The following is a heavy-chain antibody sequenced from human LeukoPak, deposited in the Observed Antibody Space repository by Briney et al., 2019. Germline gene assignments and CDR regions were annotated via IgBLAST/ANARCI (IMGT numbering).Heavy chain of an antibody. CDR1: GFTFSFYD. V-gene: IGHV3-23*01. J-gene: IGHJ4*02. CDR2: IGGSGGST. CDR3: AKDRRQGGRLHYFDY. Sequence: PGGSLRLSCAASGFTFSFYDMSWVRQVPGKGLEWVSTIGGSGGSTNYPDSVRGRFTISRDTSKNTLYLQMNSLRAEDTAVYFCAKDRRQGGRLHYFDYWGQGALVTVSS. D-gene: IGHD1-26*01.